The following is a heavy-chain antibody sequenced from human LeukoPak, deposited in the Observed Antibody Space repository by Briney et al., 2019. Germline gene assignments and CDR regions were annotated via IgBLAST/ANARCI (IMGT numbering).Heavy chain of an antibody. CDR2: IYYSGST. J-gene: IGHJ4*02. Sequence: PSQTLSLTCTVSGGYISSGGYYWSWIRQHPGKGLEWIGYIYYSGSTYYNPSLKSRVTISVDTSKNQFSLKLSSVTAADTAVYYCAARPGDYDFWSGYHAFDYWGQGTLVTVSS. CDR1: GGYISSGGYY. D-gene: IGHD3-3*01. V-gene: IGHV4-31*03. CDR3: AARPGDYDFWSGYHAFDY.